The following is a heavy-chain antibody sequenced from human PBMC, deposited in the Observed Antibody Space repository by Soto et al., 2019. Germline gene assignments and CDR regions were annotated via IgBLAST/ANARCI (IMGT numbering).Heavy chain of an antibody. Sequence: PSETLSLTCAFSCGSISSSNWWSWVRQPPGKGLEWIGAMYYTGNKNYNPSLESRVTMSVDTSKNQFSLKLSSVTPTDTAVYYCARRSSSSLGSLFDPWGRGILVTVSS. J-gene: IGHJ5*02. CDR3: ARRSSSSLGSLFDP. CDR1: CGSISSSNW. D-gene: IGHD6-6*01. V-gene: IGHV4-4*02. CDR2: MYYTGNK.